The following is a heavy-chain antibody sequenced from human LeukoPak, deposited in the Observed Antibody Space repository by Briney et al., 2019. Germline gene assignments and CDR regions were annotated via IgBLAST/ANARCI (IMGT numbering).Heavy chain of an antibody. D-gene: IGHD5-18*01. CDR3: ARTEESGYSYRYFGYYYYMDV. V-gene: IGHV4-59*01. CDR1: GGSISSFY. CDR2: VYYSGST. J-gene: IGHJ6*03. Sequence: NPSETLSLTCTVSGGSISSFYWSWIRQPPGKGLEWIGYVYYSGSTNYNPSLKSRVTISVDTSKNQFSLKLSSVTAADTAVYYCARTEESGYSYRYFGYYYYMDVWGKGTTVTVSS.